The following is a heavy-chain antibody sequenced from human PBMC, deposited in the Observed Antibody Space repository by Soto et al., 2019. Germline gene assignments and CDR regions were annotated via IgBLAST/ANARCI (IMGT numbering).Heavy chain of an antibody. V-gene: IGHV3-23*01. Sequence: PGGSLRLSCAVSVFTFSNFAMSWVRQAPGKGLEWVSAISGSGGDTWYKDSVEGRFTISRDNSKNTLFLHLSSLRSEDTAIYYCAKDRYTYKTEGFDYWGQGNLVTVSS. CDR3: AKDRYTYKTEGFDY. J-gene: IGHJ4*02. CDR2: ISGSGGDT. D-gene: IGHD3-16*02. CDR1: VFTFSNFA.